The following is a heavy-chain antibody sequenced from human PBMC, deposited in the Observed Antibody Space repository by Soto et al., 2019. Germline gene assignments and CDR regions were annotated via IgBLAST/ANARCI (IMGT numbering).Heavy chain of an antibody. CDR1: GFTFSSYN. D-gene: IGHD4-17*01. Sequence: EVQLVESGGGLVKPGGSLRLSCAASGFTFSSYNMNWVRQAPGKGLEWVSSLSSSSSYIYYADSVKGRFTISRDNAKNSLYLQMNSLRAEDTAVYYCAGGVIMYGDYRSMDVWGKGTTVTVSS. J-gene: IGHJ6*03. V-gene: IGHV3-21*01. CDR2: LSSSSSYI. CDR3: AGGVIMYGDYRSMDV.